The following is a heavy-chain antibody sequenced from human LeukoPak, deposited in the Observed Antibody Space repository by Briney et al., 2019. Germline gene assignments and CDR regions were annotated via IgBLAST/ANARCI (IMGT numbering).Heavy chain of an antibody. Sequence: GGSLRLSCAASGFTFSSYSMNWVRQAPGKGLEWVSPISSSSSYIYYADSVKGRFTISRDNSKNTLFLQMNSLRAEDTAVYYCAKEVESDWPANFDYWGQGTLVTVSS. V-gene: IGHV3-21*04. CDR1: GFTFSSYS. D-gene: IGHD2-21*02. CDR3: AKEVESDWPANFDY. CDR2: ISSSSSYI. J-gene: IGHJ4*02.